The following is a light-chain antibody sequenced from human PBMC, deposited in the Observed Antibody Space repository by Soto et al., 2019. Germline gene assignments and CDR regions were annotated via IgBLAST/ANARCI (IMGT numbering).Light chain of an antibody. CDR1: QSVSTN. Sequence: EIVMTQSPATLSVSPGERATLSCRASQSVSTNLAWYQQKPGQATRLLIYGASTRATGIPARFSGSGSGAEFTLTISSLQSEDFAVYYCQQYNSWPPLTFGGGTKVEIK. CDR2: GAS. CDR3: QQYNSWPPLT. J-gene: IGKJ4*01. V-gene: IGKV3-15*01.